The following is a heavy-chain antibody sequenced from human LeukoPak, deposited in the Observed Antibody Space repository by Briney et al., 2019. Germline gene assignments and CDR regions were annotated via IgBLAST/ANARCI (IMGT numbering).Heavy chain of an antibody. Sequence: GGSLRLSCAASGFTVSSNYMTWVRQAPGKGLEWASVIYSGGNTYYADSVKGRFSISRDNSKNTLYLQMNSLRAEDTAVYYCAKVGSSTSSDWGQGTLVTVSS. D-gene: IGHD2-2*01. CDR3: AKVGSSTSSD. CDR2: IYSGGNT. CDR1: GFTVSSNY. J-gene: IGHJ4*02. V-gene: IGHV3-66*01.